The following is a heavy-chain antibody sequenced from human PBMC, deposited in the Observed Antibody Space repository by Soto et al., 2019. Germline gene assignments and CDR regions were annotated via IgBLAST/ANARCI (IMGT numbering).Heavy chain of an antibody. Sequence: GGSLRLSCEASGFRFMDYYMGWIRQSPGKRLEWISYISVTSDDTKYADSVKGRFTISRDNAANFVFLHMNSLRDEDTAVYFCARSLRATSPLSYWGQGTPVTVSS. CDR1: GFRFMDYY. V-gene: IGHV3-11*06. J-gene: IGHJ4*02. CDR3: ARSLRATSPLSY. D-gene: IGHD3-10*01. CDR2: ISVTSDDT.